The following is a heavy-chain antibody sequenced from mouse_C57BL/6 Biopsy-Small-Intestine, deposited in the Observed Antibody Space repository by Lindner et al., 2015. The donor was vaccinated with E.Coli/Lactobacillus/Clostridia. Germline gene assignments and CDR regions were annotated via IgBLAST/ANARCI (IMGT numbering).Heavy chain of an antibody. Sequence: SVKVSCKASGYTFTDYAIHWVRRAPGQRLEWMGYINTVNGNTKYSQTFQGRVTITRDTSATTVHMELNSLRSEDTAVYYCAKIYCSFNNCDDNFWGQGTLVTVSS. D-gene: IGHD4-1*01. CDR2: INTVNGNT. CDR3: AKIYCSFNNCDDNF. V-gene: IGHV1-84*02. J-gene: IGHJ4*01. CDR1: GYTFTDYA.